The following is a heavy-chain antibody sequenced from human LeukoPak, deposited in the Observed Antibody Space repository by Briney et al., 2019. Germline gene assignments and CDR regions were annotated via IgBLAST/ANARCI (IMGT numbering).Heavy chain of an antibody. CDR2: IFPGDSDT. Sequence: GESLKISCKASGYSFTNYWIGWVRQVPGKGLEWMGIIFPGDSDTNYSPSFQGQVTISADKSISTAYLQWSSLKTSDTAMYYCARGGGILIGYHRDYWGQGTLVTVSS. CDR1: GYSFTNYW. V-gene: IGHV5-51*01. D-gene: IGHD3-9*01. CDR3: ARGGGILIGYHRDY. J-gene: IGHJ4*02.